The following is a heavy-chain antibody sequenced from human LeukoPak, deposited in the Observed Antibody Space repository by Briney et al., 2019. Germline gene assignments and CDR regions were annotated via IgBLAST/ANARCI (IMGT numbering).Heavy chain of an antibody. CDR2: IYYSGST. D-gene: IGHD3-9*01. V-gene: IGHV4-59*11. CDR1: GGSISSHY. J-gene: IGHJ5*02. CDR3: ARDRHDLLTGDNWFDP. Sequence: PSETLSLTCTVSGGSISSHYWSWIRQPPGKGLEWIGYIYYSGSTNYNPSLKSRVTISVDTSKNQFSLKLSSVTAADTAVYYCARDRHDLLTGDNWFDPWGQGTLVTVSS.